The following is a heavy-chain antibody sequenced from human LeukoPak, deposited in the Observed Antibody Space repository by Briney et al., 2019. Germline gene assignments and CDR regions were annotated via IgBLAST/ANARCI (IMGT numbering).Heavy chain of an antibody. J-gene: IGHJ4*02. Sequence: PGGSLRPSCAASGFTVSSNYMSWVRQAPGKGLEWVSVIYSGGSTYYADSVKGRFTISRDNSKNTLYLQMNSLRAEDTAVYYCAREYDILTGPLWGQGTLVTVSS. CDR3: AREYDILTGPL. D-gene: IGHD3-9*01. CDR1: GFTVSSNY. V-gene: IGHV3-66*01. CDR2: IYSGGST.